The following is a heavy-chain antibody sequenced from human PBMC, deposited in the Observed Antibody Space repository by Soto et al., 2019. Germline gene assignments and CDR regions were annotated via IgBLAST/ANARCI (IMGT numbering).Heavy chain of an antibody. J-gene: IGHJ6*02. V-gene: IGHV1-46*01. Sequence: QVELVQSGAEVKKPGASVTISCKASGSAITRYYIHWVRQAPGRGLEWMGIINPGGGSASYAQKFQDRVTIDKDTSTGTVYMDLRSLRTEDTAVYYCARDTSGWSLNGLDVWGQGTTVNVSS. CDR3: ARDTSGWSLNGLDV. D-gene: IGHD6-19*01. CDR2: INPGGGSA. CDR1: GSAITRYY.